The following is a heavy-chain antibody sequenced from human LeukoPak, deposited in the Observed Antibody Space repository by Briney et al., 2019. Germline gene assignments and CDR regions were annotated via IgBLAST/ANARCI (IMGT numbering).Heavy chain of an antibody. V-gene: IGHV3-23*01. CDR2: ISGSGGST. D-gene: IGHD3-10*01. J-gene: IGHJ4*02. CDR1: GFTFSSYA. Sequence: GGSLRLSCAASGFTFSSYAMSWVRQAPGKGLEWVSAISGSGGSTYYVDSVKGRFTISRDNSKNTLYLQMNSLRTEDTAVYYCARTLWFGELLLYYFDSWGQGTLVTVSS. CDR3: ARTLWFGELLLYYFDS.